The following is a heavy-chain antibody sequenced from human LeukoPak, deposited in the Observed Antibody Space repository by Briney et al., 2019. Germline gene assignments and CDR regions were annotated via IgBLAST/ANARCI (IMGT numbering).Heavy chain of an antibody. CDR1: GGSISTDY. CDR2: VSFGGGT. CDR3: VRASVESGGAFDI. J-gene: IGHJ3*02. Sequence: SETLSLTCTVSGGSISTDYWSWIRQPPGKGLDWIGYVSFGGGTNYNPSLKSRVTTSADTSKNQFSLNLTSVTAADTAVYYCVRASVESGGAFDIWGQGTMVTVSS. V-gene: IGHV4-59*01. D-gene: IGHD2-15*01.